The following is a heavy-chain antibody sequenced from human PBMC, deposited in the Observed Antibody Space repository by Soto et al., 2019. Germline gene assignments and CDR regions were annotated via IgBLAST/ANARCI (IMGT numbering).Heavy chain of an antibody. CDR3: ARDRGDMISTVWFDP. CDR1: GFTFSSYS. J-gene: IGHJ5*02. Sequence: EVELVESGGGLVKPGGSLRLSCAASGFTFSSYSMNWVRQAPGKGLEWVASISSSSSYIHYADSVKGRFTISRDNAKNSLYLQMNSLRAEDTAVYFSARDRGDMISTVWFDPWGQGTLVIVSS. CDR2: ISSSSSYI. V-gene: IGHV3-21*01. D-gene: IGHD3-10*01.